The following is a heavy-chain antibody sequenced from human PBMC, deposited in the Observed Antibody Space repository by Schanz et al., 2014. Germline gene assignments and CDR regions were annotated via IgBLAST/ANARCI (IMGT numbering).Heavy chain of an antibody. CDR3: ARDNGRIPAANSFDY. D-gene: IGHD1-26*01. CDR1: GYTFSDSY. CDR2: ISAYNGNT. J-gene: IGHJ4*02. Sequence: QVQLVQSGAEVRKPGASVKVSCKASGYTFSDSYVHWVRQAPGQGLEWMGWISAYNGNTNYAQKLQGRVTMTTDTSTSTAYMELRSLRSDDTAVYYCARDNGRIPAANSFDYWGQGTLVTVSA. V-gene: IGHV1-18*04.